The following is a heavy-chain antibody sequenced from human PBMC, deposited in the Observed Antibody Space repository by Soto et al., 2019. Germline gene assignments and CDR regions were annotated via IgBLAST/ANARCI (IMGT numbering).Heavy chain of an antibody. Sequence: SETLSLTCTVSGGSISSYYWSWIRQPPGKGLEWIGYIYYSGSTNYNPSLKSRVTISVDTSKNQFSLKLSSVTAADTAVYYCTRDIMGTNYYYYGMDVWGQGTTVTVSS. CDR1: GGSISSYY. J-gene: IGHJ6*02. CDR3: TRDIMGTNYYYYGMDV. V-gene: IGHV4-59*01. CDR2: IYYSGST. D-gene: IGHD2-8*01.